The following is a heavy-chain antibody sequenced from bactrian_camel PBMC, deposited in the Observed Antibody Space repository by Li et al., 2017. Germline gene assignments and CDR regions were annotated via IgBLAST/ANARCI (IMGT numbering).Heavy chain of an antibody. CDR1: GNAYNWNC. J-gene: IGHJ6*01. CDR3: AAGQFTGIWPRAKFRY. Sequence: HVQLVESGGGSVQAGGSLRLSCAASGNAYNWNCMGWFRQAPGKERERVSCISWSGGSTYDADSVKGRFTISRDNAKNTVFLQMDSLKPEDTAMYYCAAGQFTGIWPRAKFRYWGQGTQVTVS. D-gene: IGHD6*01. CDR2: ISWSGGST. V-gene: IGHV3S60*01.